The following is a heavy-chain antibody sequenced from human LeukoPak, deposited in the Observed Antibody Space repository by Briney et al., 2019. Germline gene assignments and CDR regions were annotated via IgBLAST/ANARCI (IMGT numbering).Heavy chain of an antibody. Sequence: ASVKVSCKASGYTFTSYGIRWVRQAPGQGLEWMEWISAYNGNTNYAQKLQGRVTMTTDTSTSTAYMELRSLRSDDTAVYYCARGNDSSGYFNPYAEYFQHWGQGTLVTVSS. CDR2: ISAYNGNT. CDR1: GYTFTSYG. D-gene: IGHD3-22*01. CDR3: ARGNDSSGYFNPYAEYFQH. V-gene: IGHV1-18*01. J-gene: IGHJ1*01.